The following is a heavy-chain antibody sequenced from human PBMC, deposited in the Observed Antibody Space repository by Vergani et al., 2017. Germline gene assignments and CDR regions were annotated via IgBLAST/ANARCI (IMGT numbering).Heavy chain of an antibody. Sequence: EVQLVESGGGLVQPGRSLRLSCAASGFTFDDYAMHWVRQAPGKGLEWVSGINWNSDRIAYAESVKGLFTISRDNAKNSLYLQMKRLRADDTALYYCVKDIAASGNYWYCDLWVRGALVTVSS. D-gene: IGHD6-13*01. J-gene: IGHJ2*01. CDR2: INWNSDRI. V-gene: IGHV3-9*01. CDR1: GFTFDDYA. CDR3: VKDIAASGNYWYCDL.